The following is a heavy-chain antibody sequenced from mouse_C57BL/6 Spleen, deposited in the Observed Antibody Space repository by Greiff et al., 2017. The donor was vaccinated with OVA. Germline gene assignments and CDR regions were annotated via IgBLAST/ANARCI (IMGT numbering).Heavy chain of an antibody. J-gene: IGHJ2*01. CDR1: GYTFTDYN. D-gene: IGHD4-1*01. V-gene: IGHV1-22*01. Sequence: EVKLMESGPELVKPGASVKMSCKASGYTFTDYNMHWVKQSHGKSLEWIGYINPNNGGTSYNQKFKGKATLTVNKSSSTAYMELRSLTSEDSAVYYCAYGGNWDVLDFDYWGQGTTLTVSS. CDR2: INPNNGGT. CDR3: AYGGNWDVLDFDY.